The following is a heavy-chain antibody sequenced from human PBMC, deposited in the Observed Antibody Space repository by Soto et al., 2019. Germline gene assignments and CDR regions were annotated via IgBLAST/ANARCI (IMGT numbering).Heavy chain of an antibody. V-gene: IGHV4-31*03. J-gene: IGHJ4*01. D-gene: IGHD1-1*01. CDR2: IYQTGST. CDR3: ARATGTLRSRNGDY. CDR1: GVSLSTDGHY. Sequence: SETLSLSCSVSGVSLSTDGHYWTCMRLPPGKDLVWIGSIYQTGSTYYSKASRSRLTMSVDQSKSQFALRLSSVTAADTAVYYCARATGTLRSRNGDYW.